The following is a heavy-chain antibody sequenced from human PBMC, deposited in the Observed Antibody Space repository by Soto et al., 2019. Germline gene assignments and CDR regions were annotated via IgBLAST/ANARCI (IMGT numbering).Heavy chain of an antibody. CDR2: IDPSDSYT. D-gene: IGHD2-15*01. J-gene: IGHJ4*02. V-gene: IGHV5-10-1*01. CDR3: ARLSMYCSVGSCGGFDY. Sequence: GESLKISCKGSGYRFTSYWISWVRQMPGKGLEWMGRIDPSDSYTNYSPSFQGHVTISADKSISTAYLQWSSLKASDTAMYYCARLSMYCSVGSCGGFDYWGQGTLVTVSS. CDR1: GYRFTSYW.